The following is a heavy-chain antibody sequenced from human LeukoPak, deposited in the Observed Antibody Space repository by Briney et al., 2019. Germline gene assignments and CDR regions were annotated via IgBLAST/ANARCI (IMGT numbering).Heavy chain of an antibody. Sequence: PGRSLRLSCAASGFTFSSYGMPWVRQAPGKGLEWVANIKQDGSEKYYVDSVKGRFTISRDNAKNSLYLQMNSLRAEDTAVYYCARDPGYSSSWFDYYFDYWGQGTLVTVSS. V-gene: IGHV3-7*01. J-gene: IGHJ4*02. CDR3: ARDPGYSSSWFDYYFDY. D-gene: IGHD6-13*01. CDR2: IKQDGSEK. CDR1: GFTFSSYG.